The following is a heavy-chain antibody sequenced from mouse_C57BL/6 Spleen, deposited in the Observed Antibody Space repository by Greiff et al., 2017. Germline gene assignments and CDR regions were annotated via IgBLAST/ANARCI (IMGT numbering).Heavy chain of an antibody. J-gene: IGHJ2*01. CDR1: GYTFTDYY. CDR3: ARGGYGSFFDY. D-gene: IGHD1-1*01. CDR2: IYPGSGNT. Sequence: QVQLQQSGAELVRPGASVKLSCKASGYTFTDYYINWVKQRPGQGLEWIARIYPGSGNTYYNEKFKGKATLTAEKSSSTAYMQLSSLTSEDSAVYFCARGGYGSFFDYWGQGTTLTVSS. V-gene: IGHV1-76*01.